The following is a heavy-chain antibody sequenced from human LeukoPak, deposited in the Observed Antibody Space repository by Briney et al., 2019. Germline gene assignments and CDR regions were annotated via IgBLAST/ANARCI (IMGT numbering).Heavy chain of an antibody. D-gene: IGHD6-13*01. CDR2: INHSGST. V-gene: IGHV4-34*01. CDR3: ARETSTSDSSSWYNYYYYYMDV. J-gene: IGHJ6*03. Sequence: SETLSLTCAVYGGSFSGYYWSWIRQPPGKGLEWIGEINHSGSTNYNPSLKSRVTISVDTSKNQFSLKLSSVTAADTAVYYCARETSTSDSSSWYNYYYYYMDVWGKGTTVSVSS. CDR1: GGSFSGYY.